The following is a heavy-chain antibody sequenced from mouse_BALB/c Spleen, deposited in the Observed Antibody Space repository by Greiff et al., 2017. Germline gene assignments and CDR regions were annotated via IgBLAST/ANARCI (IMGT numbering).Heavy chain of an antibody. Sequence: EVQVVESGGGLVQPGGSRKLSCAASGFTFSSYDMYWVRQTPEKGLEWVAYISSYSSTTYYEDTVKGRFTISRDNPKNTLFLHMTSLRSEDTDMYYCARSTDGYCVAYWGQGTLVTVSA. CDR2: ISSYSSTT. D-gene: IGHD2-3*01. V-gene: IGHV5-17*02. J-gene: IGHJ3*01. CDR1: GFTFSSYD. CDR3: ARSTDGYCVAY.